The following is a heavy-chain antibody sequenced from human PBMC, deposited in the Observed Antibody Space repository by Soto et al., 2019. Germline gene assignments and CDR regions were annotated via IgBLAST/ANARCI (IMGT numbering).Heavy chain of an antibody. V-gene: IGHV1-69*04. Sequence: QVQLVPSGAEVKKPGSSVKVSCQASGGTFSSYAISWVRQAPGQGLGWMGRIIPILGIANYAQKFQGRVTITADKSPSTAYRELSSLRSEDTAVYYCARDRTVTANWYFDLWGRGTLVTVSS. CDR1: GGTFSSYA. J-gene: IGHJ2*01. CDR3: ARDRTVTANWYFDL. CDR2: IIPILGIA. D-gene: IGHD2-21*02.